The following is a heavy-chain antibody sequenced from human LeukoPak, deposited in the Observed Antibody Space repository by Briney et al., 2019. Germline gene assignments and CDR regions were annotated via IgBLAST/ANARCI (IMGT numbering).Heavy chain of an antibody. J-gene: IGHJ4*02. V-gene: IGHV4-34*01. CDR3: ARGGRATYYHDSSGGIRFDY. Sequence: SETLSLTCAVYGGSFSGYYWSWIRQPPGKGLEWIGEINHSGSTNYNPSLKSRVTISVDTSKNQFSLKLSSVTAADTAVYYCARGGRATYYHDSSGGIRFDYWGQGTLVTVSS. CDR2: INHSGST. CDR1: GGSFSGYY. D-gene: IGHD3-22*01.